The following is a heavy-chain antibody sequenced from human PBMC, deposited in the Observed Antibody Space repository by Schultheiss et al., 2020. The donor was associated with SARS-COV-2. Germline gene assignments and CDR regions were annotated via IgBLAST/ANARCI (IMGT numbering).Heavy chain of an antibody. CDR1: GFTFSSYS. CDR3: ARSHHPNY. V-gene: IGHV3-23*01. CDR2: ISRSGGST. Sequence: GGSLRLSCAASGFTFSSYSMNWVRQAPGKGLEWVSAISRSGGSTYYADSVKGRFTISRDNSKNTLYLQMNSLRAEDTAVYYCARSHHPNYWGQGTLVTVSS. J-gene: IGHJ4*02.